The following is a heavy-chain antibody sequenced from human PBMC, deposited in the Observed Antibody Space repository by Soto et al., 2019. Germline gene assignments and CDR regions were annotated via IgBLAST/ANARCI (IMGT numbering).Heavy chain of an antibody. J-gene: IGHJ5*02. CDR1: GGSISSYY. Sequence: QVQLQESGPGLVKPSETLSLTCTVSGGSISSYYWSWIRQPPGKGLEWIGYIYYSGSTNYNPSLKSRVTISVDTSKNQFSLKLSSVTAADTAVYYCASYIAAAGTGNYNWFDPWGQGTLVTVSS. CDR2: IYYSGST. CDR3: ASYIAAAGTGNYNWFDP. D-gene: IGHD6-13*01. V-gene: IGHV4-59*01.